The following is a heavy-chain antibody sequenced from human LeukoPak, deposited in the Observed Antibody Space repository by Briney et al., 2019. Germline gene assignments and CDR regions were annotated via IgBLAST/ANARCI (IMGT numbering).Heavy chain of an antibody. J-gene: IGHJ6*02. Sequence: PGWSLRLSCAASGFTVTNNYMSWVRQAPGKGLEWVSVTYSGSTYYADSVTGRFIISRDNSKNTVYLQMNSLRAEDTAVYYCARGQNVWGQGTTVTVSS. CDR1: GFTVTNNY. V-gene: IGHV3-66*01. CDR2: TYSGST. CDR3: ARGQNV.